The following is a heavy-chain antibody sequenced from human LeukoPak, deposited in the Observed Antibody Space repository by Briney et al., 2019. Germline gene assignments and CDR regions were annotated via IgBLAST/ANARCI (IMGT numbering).Heavy chain of an antibody. Sequence: ASVKVSCKASGGTFSSYAISWVRQAPGQGLEWMGGIIPIFGTANYAQKFQGRVTITVDESTSTAYMELSSLRSEDTAVYYCARDRSIAAAGTGYYYGMDVWGQGTTVTVSS. J-gene: IGHJ6*02. CDR2: IIPIFGTA. D-gene: IGHD6-13*01. CDR3: ARDRSIAAAGTGYYYGMDV. CDR1: GGTFSSYA. V-gene: IGHV1-69*13.